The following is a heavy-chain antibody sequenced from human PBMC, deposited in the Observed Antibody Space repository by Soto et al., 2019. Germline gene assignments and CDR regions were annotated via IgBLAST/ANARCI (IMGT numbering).Heavy chain of an antibody. CDR3: AKDPRFLEWLSTYYYCYYMDV. V-gene: IGHV3-30*18. Sequence: PGGSMSLSCAASGFNFSSYGMHWVRPAPGKGLEWVAVISYDGSNKYYADSVKGRFTISRDNSKNTLYLQMNSLRAEDTAVYYCAKDPRFLEWLSTYYYCYYMDVWGKGTTVTVSS. CDR1: GFNFSSYG. D-gene: IGHD3-3*01. CDR2: ISYDGSNK. J-gene: IGHJ6*03.